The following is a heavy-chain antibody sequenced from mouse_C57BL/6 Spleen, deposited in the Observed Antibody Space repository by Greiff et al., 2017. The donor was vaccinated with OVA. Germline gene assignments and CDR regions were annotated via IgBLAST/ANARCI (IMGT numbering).Heavy chain of an antibody. J-gene: IGHJ2*01. D-gene: IGHD2-1*01. CDR1: GYTFTDYN. V-gene: IGHV1-18*01. Sequence: EVKVVESGPELVKPGASVKIPCKASGYTFTDYNMDWVKQSHGKSLEWIGDINPNNGGTIYNQKFKGTATLTVDKSSSTAYMELRSLTSEDTAVYYCTRGGNYVLDYWGQGTTLTVSS. CDR2: INPNNGGT. CDR3: TRGGNYVLDY.